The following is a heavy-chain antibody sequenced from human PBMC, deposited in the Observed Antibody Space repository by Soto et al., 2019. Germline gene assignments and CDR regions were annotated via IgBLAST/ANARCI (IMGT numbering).Heavy chain of an antibody. J-gene: IGHJ6*02. Sequence: QVRLVQSGAEVKKPGSSVKVSCKVSGGTFSKYSLSWVRQTPGQGLEWMGGITPFVDTSNYAQRFLGRVTLTADKSRNTAFWEVRGLMSADTALYFCARPSYCNGSISYSRHYYGMDVWGQGTTVTVSS. D-gene: IGHD2-15*01. V-gene: IGHV1-69*06. CDR1: GGTFSKYS. CDR2: ITPFVDTS. CDR3: ARPSYCNGSISYSRHYYGMDV.